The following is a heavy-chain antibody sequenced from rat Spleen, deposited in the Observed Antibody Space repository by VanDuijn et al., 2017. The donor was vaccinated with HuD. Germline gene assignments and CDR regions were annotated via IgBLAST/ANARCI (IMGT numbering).Heavy chain of an antibody. CDR3: ARDPDYGGGYYFDY. CDR1: GFTFNNYY. J-gene: IGHJ2*01. Sequence: EVQLVESDGGLVQPGRSLKLSCAASGFTFNNYYMAWVRQAPTKGLEWVASISTGGGKTYYRDSVKGRFTISRDNAKSTLYLQMDSLRSEDTATYYCARDPDYGGGYYFDYWGQGVMVTVSS. V-gene: IGHV5-25*01. D-gene: IGHD1-11*01. CDR2: ISTGGGKT.